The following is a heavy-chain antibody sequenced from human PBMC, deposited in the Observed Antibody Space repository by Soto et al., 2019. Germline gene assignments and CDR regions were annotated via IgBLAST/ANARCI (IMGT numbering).Heavy chain of an antibody. V-gene: IGHV3-30*18. CDR2: ISYDGTNK. J-gene: IGHJ6*02. Sequence: QVQLVESGGGVVQPGRSLRLSCAASGFTFSSYGMHWVRQAPGKGLEWEAVISYDGTNKYYADSVKGRFTISRDNSKNTLYLQMNSLRAEDTAVYYCAKDLLRPGRAYGMDVWGQGTTVTVSS. CDR1: GFTFSSYG. CDR3: AKDLLRPGRAYGMDV.